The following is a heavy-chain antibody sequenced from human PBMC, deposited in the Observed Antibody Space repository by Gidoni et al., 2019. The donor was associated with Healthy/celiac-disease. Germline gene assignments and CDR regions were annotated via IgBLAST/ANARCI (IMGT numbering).Heavy chain of an antibody. Sequence: VQPGGSLRLSCAASGFTVSSYWMSWVRQAPGKGLEWVANIKQDGSEKYYVDSVKGRFTISRDNAKNSLYLQMNRLRAENTAVSYCARDIVVVPAAIEGWFDPWGQGTLVTVSS. D-gene: IGHD2-2*01. J-gene: IGHJ5*02. CDR3: ARDIVVVPAAIEGWFDP. CDR2: IKQDGSEK. V-gene: IGHV3-7*01. CDR1: GFTVSSYW.